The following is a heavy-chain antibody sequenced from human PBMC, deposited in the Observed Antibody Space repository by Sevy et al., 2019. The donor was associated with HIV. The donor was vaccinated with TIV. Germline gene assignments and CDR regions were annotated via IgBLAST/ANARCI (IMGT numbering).Heavy chain of an antibody. CDR1: GFTFSSYW. D-gene: IGHD6-19*01. V-gene: IGHV3-74*01. J-gene: IGHJ6*02. Sequence: GGSLRLSCAASGFTFSSYWMHWVRQAPGKGLVWVSRINSDGSSTSYADSVKGRFTISRDNAKNTLYLQMNSLRAEDTAVDYCARDHSSGWYGLDYYYYYRMDVWGQGTTVTVSS. CDR3: ARDHSSGWYGLDYYYYYRMDV. CDR2: INSDGSST.